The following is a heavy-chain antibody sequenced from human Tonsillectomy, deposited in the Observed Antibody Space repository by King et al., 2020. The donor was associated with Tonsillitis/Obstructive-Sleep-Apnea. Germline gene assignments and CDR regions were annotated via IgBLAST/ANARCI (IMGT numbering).Heavy chain of an antibody. CDR2: IYPGDSDT. V-gene: IGHV5-51*01. CDR1: GYSFTSYW. J-gene: IGHJ5*02. CDR3: SLQYNNLKDADNYSWLDP. Sequence: AQLVQSGAEVKKPGESLKISCKGSGYSFTSYWIGWVRQMPGKGLEWMGIIYPGDSDTRYSPSFQGQVTISADKSISTAYLQWNSLKASAIAIYSCSLQYNNLKDADNYSWLDPGGQGTLVTVSS. D-gene: IGHD4-11*01.